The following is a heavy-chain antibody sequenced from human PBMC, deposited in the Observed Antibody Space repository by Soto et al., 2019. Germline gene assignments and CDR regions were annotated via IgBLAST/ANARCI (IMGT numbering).Heavy chain of an antibody. V-gene: IGHV3-23*01. Sequence: PGGSLRLSCAASGFTFSSYAMSWVRQAPGKGLEWVSAISGSGGSTYYADSVKGRFTISRDNSKNTLYLQMNSLRAEDTAVYYCAKQGDSSGWYRYYFDYWGQGTLVTVSS. CDR1: GFTFSSYA. D-gene: IGHD6-19*01. CDR3: AKQGDSSGWYRYYFDY. CDR2: ISGSGGST. J-gene: IGHJ4*02.